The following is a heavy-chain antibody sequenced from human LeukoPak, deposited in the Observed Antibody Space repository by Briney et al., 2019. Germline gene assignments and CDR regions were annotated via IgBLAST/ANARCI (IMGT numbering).Heavy chain of an antibody. D-gene: IGHD3-22*01. J-gene: IGHJ4*02. CDR3: ARGSQDSSGYYYPDY. CDR1: GFTFSSYA. V-gene: IGHV3-23*01. CDR2: ISGSGGST. Sequence: GGSLRLSCAASGFTFSSYAMSWVRQAPGKGLEWVSAISGSGGSTYYADSVKGRFTISRDNSKNTLYLQMNSLRAEDTAAYYCARGSQDSSGYYYPDYWGQGTLVTVSS.